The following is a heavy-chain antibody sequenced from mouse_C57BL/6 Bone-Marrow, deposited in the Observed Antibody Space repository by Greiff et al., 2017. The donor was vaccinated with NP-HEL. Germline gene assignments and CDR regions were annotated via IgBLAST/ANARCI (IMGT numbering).Heavy chain of an antibody. Sequence: QVQLKESGPGLVAPSQCLSITCTASGFSLTSYAISWVRQPPGKGLEWLGVIWTGGGTNYNSALKSRLSISKDNSKSQVFLKMNSLQTDGTARYYCASLGNPYYGSSAWFAYWGQGTLVTVSA. CDR2: IWTGGGT. V-gene: IGHV2-9-1*01. CDR3: ASLGNPYYGSSAWFAY. CDR1: GFSLTSYA. J-gene: IGHJ3*01. D-gene: IGHD1-1*01.